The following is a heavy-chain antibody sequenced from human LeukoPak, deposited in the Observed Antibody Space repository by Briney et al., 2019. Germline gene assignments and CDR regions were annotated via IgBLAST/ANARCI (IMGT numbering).Heavy chain of an antibody. D-gene: IGHD5-18*01. CDR2: ISGSGGST. CDR3: AKACLGRRIQLWLRLNYYYMDV. CDR1: GFTFSDYY. J-gene: IGHJ6*03. V-gene: IGHV3-23*01. Sequence: GGSLRLSCAASGFTFSDYYMSWIRQAPGKGLEWVSAISGSGGSTYYADSVKGRFTISRDNSKNTLYLQMNSLRAEDTAVYYCAKACLGRRIQLWLRLNYYYMDVWGKGTTVTVSS.